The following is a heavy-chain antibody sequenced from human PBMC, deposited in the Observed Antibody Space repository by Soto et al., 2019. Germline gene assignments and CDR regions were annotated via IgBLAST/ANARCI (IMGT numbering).Heavy chain of an antibody. CDR2: IYYSGST. CDR3: ARVVVGATNLEGFDY. CDR1: GGSISSSSYY. J-gene: IGHJ4*02. V-gene: IGHV4-39*01. D-gene: IGHD2-15*01. Sequence: PSETRSLTCTVSGGSISSSSYYWGWIRQPPGKGLEWIGSIYYSGSTYYNPSLKSRVTISVDTSKNQFSLKLSSVTAADTAVYYCARVVVGATNLEGFDYWGQGTLVTVSS.